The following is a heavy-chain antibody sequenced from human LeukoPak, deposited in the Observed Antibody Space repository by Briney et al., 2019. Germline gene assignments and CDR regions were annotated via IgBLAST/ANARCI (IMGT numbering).Heavy chain of an antibody. CDR3: SRGLDSRKLGY. V-gene: IGHV4-31*03. J-gene: IGHJ4*02. Sequence: PSETLSLTCTVSGASFNSDDQYWNWIRQSPGKGLEWIGSIHPSGMLYNNPSLESRVTMSRDTSKNQFSLNLSSATAADTAVYFCSRGLDSRKLGYWGQGILVTVSS. CDR1: GASFNSDDQY. CDR2: IHPSGML. D-gene: IGHD3-22*01.